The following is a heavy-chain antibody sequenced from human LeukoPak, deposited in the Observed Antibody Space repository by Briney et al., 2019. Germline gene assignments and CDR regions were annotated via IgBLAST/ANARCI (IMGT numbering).Heavy chain of an antibody. CDR1: GFTFSSYW. J-gene: IGHJ3*02. CDR2: IKQDGSEK. V-gene: IGHV3-7*03. Sequence: PGGSLRLSCAASGFTFSSYWMSWVRQAPGKGLEWVANIKQDGSEKYYVDSVKGRFTISRDNSKNTLYLQMNSLRAEDTAVYYCAKDDGSDIRANDAFDIWGQGTMVTVSS. CDR3: AKDDGSDIRANDAFDI. D-gene: IGHD5-24*01.